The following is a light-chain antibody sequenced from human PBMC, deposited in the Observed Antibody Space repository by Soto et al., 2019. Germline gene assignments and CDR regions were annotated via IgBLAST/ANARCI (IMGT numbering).Light chain of an antibody. CDR3: QQRSNWPPEFT. CDR2: DAS. J-gene: IGKJ3*01. V-gene: IGKV3-11*01. CDR1: QSVRSS. Sequence: EIVLTQSPDTLSLSPGERATLSCRASQSVRSSLAWYQQKPGQAPRLLLYDASNRATGIPARFSGSGSGTDFTLTISSLETEDFAVYYGQQRSNWPPEFTFGPGTKVDIK.